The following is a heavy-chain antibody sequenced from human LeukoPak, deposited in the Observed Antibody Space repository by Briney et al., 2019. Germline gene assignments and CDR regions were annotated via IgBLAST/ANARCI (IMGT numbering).Heavy chain of an antibody. CDR2: ICEIVGST. CDR3: AKDLVRGDY. V-gene: IGHV3-23*01. J-gene: IGHJ4*02. Sequence: PGGSLRLSCAASGVTLSNYVMSWVRQAPGKGLEWVSGICEIVGSTYYADTVRGRFTITSDNSKNTLYLQMNSLRAEDTAVYHCAKDLVRGDYWGQGTLVTVSS. D-gene: IGHD3-10*01. CDR1: GVTLSNYV.